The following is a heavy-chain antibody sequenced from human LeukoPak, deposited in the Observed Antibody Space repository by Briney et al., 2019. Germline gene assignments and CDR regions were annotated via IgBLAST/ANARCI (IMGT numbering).Heavy chain of an antibody. D-gene: IGHD6-13*01. J-gene: IGHJ4*02. CDR3: ARDQGGYYSSSWVFDY. CDR2: INPNSDGT. Sequence: ASVKVSCKASGYTFTGYYMHWVRQAPGQGLEWMGWINPNSDGTNFAQNFQGRVTMTRDTSISTAYMELSRLRSDDTAVYYCARDQGGYYSSSWVFDYWGQGTLVTVSS. CDR1: GYTFTGYY. V-gene: IGHV1-2*02.